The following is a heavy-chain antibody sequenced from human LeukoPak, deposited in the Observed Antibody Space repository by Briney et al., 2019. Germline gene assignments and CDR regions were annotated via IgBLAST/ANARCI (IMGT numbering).Heavy chain of an antibody. CDR2: ISGTGGSA. CDR1: GFTFSNYA. D-gene: IGHD3-9*01. Sequence: AGGSLRLSCSVSGFTFSNYAMSWVRQAPGTGLEWVSTISGTGGSASYADSVKGRFTFSRDNSNGTLYLQMNGLRAEDTAVYFCAKDHGGRYYEILAGYYPENFFDYWGQGALVTVSS. V-gene: IGHV3-23*01. CDR3: AKDHGGRYYEILAGYYPENFFDY. J-gene: IGHJ4*02.